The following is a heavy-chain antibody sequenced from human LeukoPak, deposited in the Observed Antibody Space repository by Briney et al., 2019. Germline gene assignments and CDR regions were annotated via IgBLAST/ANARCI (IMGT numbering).Heavy chain of an antibody. Sequence: GGSLRLSCAASGFTFSSSYMSWVRQAPGKGLEWVSVTYAGGSTYYADSVKGRFTISRDNSKNTLYLQLNSLRAEDTAVYYCAKKLGYNYGYDYWGQGNLVTVSS. V-gene: IGHV3-53*01. J-gene: IGHJ4*02. D-gene: IGHD5-18*01. CDR3: AKKLGYNYGYDY. CDR2: TYAGGST. CDR1: GFTFSSSY.